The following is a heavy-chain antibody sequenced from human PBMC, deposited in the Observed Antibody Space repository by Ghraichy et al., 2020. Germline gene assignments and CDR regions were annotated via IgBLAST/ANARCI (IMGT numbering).Heavy chain of an antibody. D-gene: IGHD1-26*01. CDR3: ARRGVVGGIVGLDY. CDR1: GYSFTSHW. V-gene: IGHV5-10-1*01. J-gene: IGHJ4*02. CDR2: IDPSDSYT. Sequence: ESLNISCKASGYSFTSHWISWVRQMPGKGLEWMGRIDPSDSYTNYRPSFQGHVTISTDKSISTAYLQWSSLKASDTAMYYCARRGVVGGIVGLDYWGQGTLVTVSS.